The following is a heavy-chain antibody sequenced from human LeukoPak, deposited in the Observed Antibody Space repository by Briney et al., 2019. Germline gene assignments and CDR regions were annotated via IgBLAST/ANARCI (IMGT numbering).Heavy chain of an antibody. CDR3: ARVLLGYCSGGSCYSHYYYYYGMDV. CDR1: GFTFSNYL. V-gene: IGHV3-74*01. D-gene: IGHD2-15*01. CDR2: INSDGSST. J-gene: IGHJ6*02. Sequence: QPGGSLRLSCAASGFTFSNYLMHWVRQAPGKGLVWVSRINSDGSSTSYADSVKGRFTISRDNAKNTLYLQMNSLRAEDTAVYYCARVLLGYCSGGSCYSHYYYYYGMDVWGQGTTVTVSS.